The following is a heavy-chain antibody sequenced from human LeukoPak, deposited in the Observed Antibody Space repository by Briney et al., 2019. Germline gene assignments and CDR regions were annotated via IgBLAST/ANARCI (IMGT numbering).Heavy chain of an antibody. CDR1: GFTFNNLG. V-gene: IGHV3-30*02. J-gene: IGHJ4*02. CDR3: AKEGVAARPIDDY. Sequence: GGSLRLSCAASGFTFNNLGMHWIRQAPGKGLEWVAFIRYDGSNKYYADSVKGRFTISRDNSKNTLYLQMNSLRAEDTAVYYCAKEGVAARPIDDYWGQGTLVTVSS. CDR2: IRYDGSNK. D-gene: IGHD6-6*01.